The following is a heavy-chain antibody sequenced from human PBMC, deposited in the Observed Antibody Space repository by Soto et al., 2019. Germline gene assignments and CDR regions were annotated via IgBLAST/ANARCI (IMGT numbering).Heavy chain of an antibody. CDR3: ARGTELGELSLFDY. CDR1: GGSISSGDYY. CDR2: TYYSGST. Sequence: SETLSLTCTVSGGSISSGDYYWSWIRQPPGKGLEWIGYTYYSGSTYYNPSLKSRVTISVDTSKNQFSLKLSSVTAADTAVYYCARGTELGELSLFDYWGQGTLVTV. V-gene: IGHV4-30-4*01. J-gene: IGHJ4*02. D-gene: IGHD3-16*02.